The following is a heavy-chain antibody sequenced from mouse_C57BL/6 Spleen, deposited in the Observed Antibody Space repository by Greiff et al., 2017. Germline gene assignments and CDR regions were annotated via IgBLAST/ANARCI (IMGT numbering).Heavy chain of an antibody. V-gene: IGHV5-6*01. D-gene: IGHD2-4*01. CDR2: ISSGGSYT. Sequence: EVQRVESGGDLVKPGGSLKLSCAASGFTFSSYGMSWVRQTPDKRLEWVATISSGGSYTYYQDSVKGRFTISRDNAKNTLYLHMSSLKSEDTAMYYCARLYDYDVFDYWGQGTTLTVSS. J-gene: IGHJ2*01. CDR1: GFTFSSYG. CDR3: ARLYDYDVFDY.